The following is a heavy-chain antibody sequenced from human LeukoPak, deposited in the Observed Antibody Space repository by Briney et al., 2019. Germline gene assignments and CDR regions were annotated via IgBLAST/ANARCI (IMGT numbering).Heavy chain of an antibody. CDR1: GGTFSSYA. CDR3: ARGMGRGVIITSEIYFDY. J-gene: IGHJ4*02. D-gene: IGHD3-10*01. CDR2: IIPIFGTS. Sequence: SVKVSCKASGGTFSSYAITWVRQAPGQALEWMGGIIPIFGTSNYAQKFQGRVTITADESTNTAYMELSSLRSDDTAVYYCARGMGRGVIITSEIYFDYWGQGTLVTVSS. V-gene: IGHV1-69*13.